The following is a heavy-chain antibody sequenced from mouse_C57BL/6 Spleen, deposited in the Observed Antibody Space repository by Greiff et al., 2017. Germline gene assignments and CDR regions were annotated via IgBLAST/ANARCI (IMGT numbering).Heavy chain of an antibody. J-gene: IGHJ3*01. D-gene: IGHD2-4*01. CDR2: ISSGSSTI. Sequence: EVQVVESGGGLVKPGGSLKLSCAASGFTFSDYGMHWVRQAPEKGLEWVAYISSGSSTIYYADTVKGLFTISRDNAKNTLFLQRTSLRSEDTAMYYCSRPYYEYDSAWFAYWGQGTMVTVSA. CDR1: GFTFSDYG. V-gene: IGHV5-17*01. CDR3: SRPYYEYDSAWFAY.